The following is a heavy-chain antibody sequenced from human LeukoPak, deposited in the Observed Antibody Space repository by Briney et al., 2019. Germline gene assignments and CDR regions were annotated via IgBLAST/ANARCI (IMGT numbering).Heavy chain of an antibody. CDR1: GGSISSYY. CDR3: ARGQNAFDI. J-gene: IGHJ3*02. Sequence: SETLSLTCTVSGGSISSYYWSWIRQPPGKGLEWIGYTFYSGSTNYNPSLKSRVTMSVDTSKNQFSLKLSSVTAADAAVYYCARGQNAFDIWGHGTMVAVSS. CDR2: TFYSGST. V-gene: IGHV4-59*01.